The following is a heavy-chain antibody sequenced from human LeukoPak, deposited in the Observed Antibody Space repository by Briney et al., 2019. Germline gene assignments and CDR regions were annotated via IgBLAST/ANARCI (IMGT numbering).Heavy chain of an antibody. V-gene: IGHV1-18*01. J-gene: IGHJ6*02. CDR2: ITAYNGNT. CDR3: ARDHIVVVPTSYYYYGMDV. D-gene: IGHD2-2*01. Sequence: ASVKVSCKTSGYTFPSFGITWIRQVPGQGLEWMGWITAYNGNTNYAQKFQDRVSMTTDSSTTTAYMELRGLRSDDTAVYYCARDHIVVVPTSYYYYGMDVWGQGTTVTVSS. CDR1: GYTFPSFG.